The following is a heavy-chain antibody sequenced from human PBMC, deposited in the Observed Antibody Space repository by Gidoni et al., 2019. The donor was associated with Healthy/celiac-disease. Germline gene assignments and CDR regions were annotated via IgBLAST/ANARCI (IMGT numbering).Heavy chain of an antibody. J-gene: IGHJ4*02. D-gene: IGHD4-17*01. V-gene: IGHV3-9*01. CDR3: AKDRTTVVKGYFDY. CDR1: GFTFDDYA. CDR2: ISWNSGSI. Sequence: EVQLVESGGGLVQPGRSLRLSCAASGFTFDDYAMHWVRQAPGKGLEWVSGISWNSGSIGYADSVKGRFTISRDNAKNSLYLQMNSLRAEDTALYYCAKDRTTVVKGYFDYWGQGTLVTVSS.